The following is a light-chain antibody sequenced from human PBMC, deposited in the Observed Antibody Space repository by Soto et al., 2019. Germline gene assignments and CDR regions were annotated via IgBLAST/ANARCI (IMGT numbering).Light chain of an antibody. CDR1: SGSIASNY. Sequence: NFMLTQPHSVSVSPGKTVIISCTRSSGSIASNYVQWYQQRPGSSPPTVIYEDNQRPSGVPDRFSGSIDSSSNSASLTISGLETEDEADYFCQSYDATNQVFGGGTKLTVL. V-gene: IGLV6-57*01. CDR3: QSYDATNQV. J-gene: IGLJ3*02. CDR2: EDN.